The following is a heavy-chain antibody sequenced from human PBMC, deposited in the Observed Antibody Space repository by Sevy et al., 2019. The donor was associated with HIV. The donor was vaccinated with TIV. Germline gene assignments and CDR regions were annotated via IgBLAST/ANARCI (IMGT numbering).Heavy chain of an antibody. CDR1: GYTFTGYY. J-gene: IGHJ6*03. D-gene: IGHD6-19*01. CDR3: ARTKWLASYYYMDV. Sequence: ASVKVSCKASGYTFTGYYMHWVRQAPGQGLEWMGWINPNSGGTNYAQKFQGRVTMTRDTSISTAYMELSRLRSDDTAVYYCARTKWLASYYYMDVWGKGTTVTVSS. CDR2: INPNSGGT. V-gene: IGHV1-2*02.